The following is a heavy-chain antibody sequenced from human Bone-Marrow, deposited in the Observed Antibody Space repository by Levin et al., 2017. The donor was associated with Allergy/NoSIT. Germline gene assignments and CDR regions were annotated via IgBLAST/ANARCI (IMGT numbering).Heavy chain of an antibody. Sequence: LSLTCAASGFAFSIYGMQWVRQAPGRGLEWVAVISFDGSNKYYADSVKGRFTISRDNSKNTLNLQMNSLRAEDAAVYYCAKDVDIPLGMTKPAAGSWGQGTLVTVSS. V-gene: IGHV3-30*18. D-gene: IGHD6-25*01. CDR2: ISFDGSNK. CDR1: GFAFSIYG. CDR3: AKDVDIPLGMTKPAAGS. J-gene: IGHJ5*02.